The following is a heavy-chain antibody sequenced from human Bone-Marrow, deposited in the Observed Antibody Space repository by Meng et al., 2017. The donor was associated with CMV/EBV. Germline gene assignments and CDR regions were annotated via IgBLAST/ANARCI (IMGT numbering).Heavy chain of an antibody. Sequence: GSLSGYYWSWIRQPPGKGLEWIGEINHSGSTNYNPSLKSRVTISVDTSKNQFSLKLSSVTAADTAVYYCAAPRGYCSSTSCSLFDYWGQGTLVTVSS. CDR1: GSLSGYY. CDR2: INHSGST. D-gene: IGHD2-2*01. CDR3: AAPRGYCSSTSCSLFDY. J-gene: IGHJ4*02. V-gene: IGHV4-34*01.